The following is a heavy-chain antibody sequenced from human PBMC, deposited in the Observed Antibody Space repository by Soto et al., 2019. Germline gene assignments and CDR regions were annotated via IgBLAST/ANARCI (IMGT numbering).Heavy chain of an antibody. D-gene: IGHD2-2*01. Sequence: EVQLVESGGDLIQPGGSLRLSCATSGFKFSSYWMHWVRQTPGKGLVWVSRIDNDRSSTVYADSVKGRFTISRDNAKNTLYLQMNSLRAENTAVYYCARGGTYCSITSCYFDYWGQGTLVTVSS. J-gene: IGHJ4*02. CDR2: IDNDRSST. V-gene: IGHV3-74*01. CDR1: GFKFSSYW. CDR3: ARGGTYCSITSCYFDY.